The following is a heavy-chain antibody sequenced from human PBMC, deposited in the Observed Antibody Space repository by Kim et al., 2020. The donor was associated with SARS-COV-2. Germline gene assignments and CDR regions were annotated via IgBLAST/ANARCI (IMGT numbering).Heavy chain of an antibody. J-gene: IGHJ6*02. CDR3: ARVYSSSWSTPSAYYYYGLDV. D-gene: IGHD6-13*01. V-gene: IGHV4-39*01. CDR2: IYYSGST. CDR1: GGSISSSSYY. Sequence: SETLSLTCTVSGGSISSSSYYWGWIRQPPGKGLEWIGSIYYSGSTYYNPSLKSRVTISVDTSKNQFSLKLSSVTAADTAVYYCARVYSSSWSTPSAYYYYGLDVLGPGTPVTVSS.